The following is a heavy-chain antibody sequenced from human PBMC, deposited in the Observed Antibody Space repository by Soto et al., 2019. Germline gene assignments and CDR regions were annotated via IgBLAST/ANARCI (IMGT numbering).Heavy chain of an antibody. J-gene: IGHJ4*02. Sequence: QVQLVQSGAEVKKTGSSVKVSCTASGGTFISYTISWVRQATGQGLEWMGRIIHIIGIANYAQKFQGRVTITADKSTSTAYIELSSLRSEDKGVYYCARESESLSEPFYYRGQGTLVTGSS. CDR3: ARESESLSEPFYY. CDR1: GGTFISYT. CDR2: IIHIIGIA. V-gene: IGHV1-69*08. D-gene: IGHD1-26*01.